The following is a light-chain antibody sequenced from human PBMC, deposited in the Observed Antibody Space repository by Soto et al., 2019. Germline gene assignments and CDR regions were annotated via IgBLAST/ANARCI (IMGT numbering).Light chain of an antibody. CDR3: QKYGNPPQKD. CDR1: QSISSSY. J-gene: IGKJ2*01. CDR2: GAS. V-gene: IGKV3-20*01. Sequence: EMVLTQSPGTLSLSPGERATLSCRASQSISSSYLAWHQQKPGQAPRVLIYGASSRATVIPDRFSGSGSGTDFTLIISRLEPEDFAVYFCQKYGNPPQKDFGQGTKVEIK.